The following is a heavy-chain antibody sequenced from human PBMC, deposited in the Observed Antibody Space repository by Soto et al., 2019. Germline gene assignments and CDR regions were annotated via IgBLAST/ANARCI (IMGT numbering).Heavy chain of an antibody. CDR3: VTRSRGLQSSPPRLDS. J-gene: IGHJ4*02. V-gene: IGHV3-23*01. D-gene: IGHD4-4*01. Sequence: EVQLLESGGGLVQPGGSLRLSCAASGLTFSGYGMSWVRQAPGTGLEWVSAISGSGSTTYYAGSVKGRFTISRDDSKNILVLQMNSLRAEDTAVYYCVTRSRGLQSSPPRLDSWGQGTLVTVSS. CDR1: GLTFSGYG. CDR2: ISGSGSTT.